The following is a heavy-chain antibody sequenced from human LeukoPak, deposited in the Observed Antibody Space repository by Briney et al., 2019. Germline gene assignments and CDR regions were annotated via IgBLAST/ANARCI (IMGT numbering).Heavy chain of an antibody. Sequence: GALRLSCAASGFTFSSYAMHWVRQAPGKGLEWVAVISYDGSNKYYADSVKGRFTISRDNSKNTLYLQMNSLRAEDTAVYYCAKESLSPLYYYFDYWGQGTLVTVSS. CDR3: AKESLSPLYYYFDY. J-gene: IGHJ4*02. CDR2: ISYDGSNK. D-gene: IGHD2-15*01. V-gene: IGHV3-30*04. CDR1: GFTFSSYA.